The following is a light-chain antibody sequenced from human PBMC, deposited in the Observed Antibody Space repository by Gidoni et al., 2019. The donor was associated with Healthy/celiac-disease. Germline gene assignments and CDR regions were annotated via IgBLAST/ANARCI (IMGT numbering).Light chain of an antibody. CDR2: LGS. CDR1: QSLLHSNGYNY. J-gene: IGKJ3*01. V-gene: IGKV2-28*01. CDR3: MQALQTSFT. Sequence: DMVMTQSRLSLPVTPGEQAASSCRSSQSLLHSNGYNYLYWYLQKPGQSPQLLIYLGSNRASGVPDRFSCSGSGTDFTLKISRVEAEDVGVYYCMQALQTSFTFGPXTKVDIK.